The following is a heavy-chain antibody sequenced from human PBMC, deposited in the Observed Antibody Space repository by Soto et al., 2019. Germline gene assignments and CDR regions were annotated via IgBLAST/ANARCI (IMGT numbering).Heavy chain of an antibody. CDR2: IFYSGTT. Sequence: SETLSLTCTVSGDSISSADYYWSWIRQTPGKGLEWIGHIFYSGTTYYNPSLKSRLTISVDTSKNHFSLRLNSVTAADPAVYYCARDLWVEPELYYYGMDVWGQGTTVTVSS. CDR3: ARDLWVEPELYYYGMDV. D-gene: IGHD1-1*01. CDR1: GDSISSADYY. V-gene: IGHV4-30-4*01. J-gene: IGHJ6*02.